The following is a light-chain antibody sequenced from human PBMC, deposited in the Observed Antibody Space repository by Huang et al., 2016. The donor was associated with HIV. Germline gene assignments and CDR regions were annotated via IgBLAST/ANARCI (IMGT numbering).Light chain of an antibody. CDR1: QSVSSNY. CDR2: GAS. V-gene: IGKV3-20*01. Sequence: EIVLMQSPGTLSLSPGEGATLSCRASQSVSSNYLAWYQQKPGQAPRLLIYGASSRATGIPDRFSGSGSGTDFTLTISRLEPEDFAVYYCQQYGSSPGTFGQGTKVEIK. CDR3: QQYGSSPGT. J-gene: IGKJ1*01.